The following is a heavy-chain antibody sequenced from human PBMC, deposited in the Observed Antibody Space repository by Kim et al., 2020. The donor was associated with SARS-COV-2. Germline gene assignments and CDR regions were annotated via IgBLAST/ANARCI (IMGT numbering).Heavy chain of an antibody. CDR1: GFTFSSYG. CDR2: ISYDGSNK. J-gene: IGHJ4*03. CDR3: AKKSGRSAAIVSPFDY. Sequence: GGSLRLSCAASGFTFSSYGMHWVRQAPGKGLEWVAVISYDGSNKYYADSVKGRFTISRDNSKNTLYLQMNSLRAEDTAVYYCAKKSGRSAAIVSPFDYWGHRTLFTVS. V-gene: IGHV3-30*18. D-gene: IGHD2-2*02.